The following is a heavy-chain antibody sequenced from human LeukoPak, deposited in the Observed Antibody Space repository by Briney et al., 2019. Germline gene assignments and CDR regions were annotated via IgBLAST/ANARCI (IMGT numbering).Heavy chain of an antibody. J-gene: IGHJ4*02. CDR2: ISGSGGST. V-gene: IGHV3-23*01. CDR1: GFTFSSYA. Sequence: PGGSLRLSCAASGFTFSSYAMSWVRQAPGKGLEWVSAISGSGGSTYYADSVKGRFTISRDNAKNSLYLQMNSLRAEDTAVYYCARHLSGSGSYYRVYFDYWGQGTLVTVSS. D-gene: IGHD3-10*01. CDR3: ARHLSGSGSYYRVYFDY.